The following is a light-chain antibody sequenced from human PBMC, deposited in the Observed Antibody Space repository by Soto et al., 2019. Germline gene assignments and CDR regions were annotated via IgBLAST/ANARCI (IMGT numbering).Light chain of an antibody. J-gene: IGKJ4*02. V-gene: IGKV1-39*01. CDR3: RQSYDTPRK. Sequence: DMEMTQSPSSLSASVGDRVTITCRASQSISNYLNWYQHKPGKVPKLLIYAASSLQSGVPTRFSGSGYGTDFTRYINNLQPEDVATYWYRQSYDTPRKFGEWTKIKI. CDR2: AAS. CDR1: QSISNY.